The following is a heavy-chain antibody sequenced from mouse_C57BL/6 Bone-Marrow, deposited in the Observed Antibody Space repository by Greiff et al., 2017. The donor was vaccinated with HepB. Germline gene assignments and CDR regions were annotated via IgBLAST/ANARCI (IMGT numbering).Heavy chain of an antibody. CDR2: INPNYGTT. CDR1: GYSFTDYN. CDR3: APNYYGSSYWFAY. J-gene: IGHJ3*01. Sequence: EVQLKESGPELVKPGASVKISCKASGYSFTDYNMNWVKQSNGKSLEWIGVINPNYGTTSYNQKFKGKATLTVDQSSSTAYMQLNSLTSEDSAVYYCAPNYYGSSYWFAYWGQGTLVTVSA. D-gene: IGHD1-1*01. V-gene: IGHV1-39*01.